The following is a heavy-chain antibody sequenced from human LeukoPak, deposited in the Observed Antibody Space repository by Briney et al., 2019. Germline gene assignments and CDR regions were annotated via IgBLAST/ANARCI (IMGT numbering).Heavy chain of an antibody. CDR2: IYYSGTT. Sequence: PSGTLSLTCTVSGDSISSRTYCWGWIRQPPGKGLEWIGSIYYSGTTYYNPSLKSRVTISVDTSKNQFSLKLSSVTAADTAVYYCARRIRYYTGSGSYYSWFDLWGQGSLVTVSS. CDR3: ARRIRYYTGSGSYYSWFDL. V-gene: IGHV4-39*01. J-gene: IGHJ5*02. D-gene: IGHD3-10*01. CDR1: GDSISSRTYC.